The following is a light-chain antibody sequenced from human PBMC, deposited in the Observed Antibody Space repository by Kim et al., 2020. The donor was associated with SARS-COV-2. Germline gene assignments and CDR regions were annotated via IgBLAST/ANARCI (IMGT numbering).Light chain of an antibody. CDR1: SLRRYY. Sequence: AFGQTVTISCQGDSLRRYYATWYQQKSGQAPVVVFYGKDHRPSGIPDRFSGSSSGNTASLTITGAQAEDEADYYCNSRDTSPNVWLFGGGTQLTVL. J-gene: IGLJ3*02. V-gene: IGLV3-19*01. CDR3: NSRDTSPNVWL. CDR2: GKD.